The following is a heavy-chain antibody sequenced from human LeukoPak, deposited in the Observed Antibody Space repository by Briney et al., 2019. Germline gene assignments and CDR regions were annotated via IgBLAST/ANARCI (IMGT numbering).Heavy chain of an antibody. J-gene: IGHJ6*04. Sequence: GASVKVSCKASGYTFTSYGISWVRQAPGQGLEWMGWINPNSGGTNYAQKFQGRVTMTRDTSISTAYMELSRLRSDDTAVYYCARDSIGGTLDVWGKGTTVTVSS. V-gene: IGHV1-2*02. CDR3: ARDSIGGTLDV. CDR1: GYTFTSYG. CDR2: INPNSGGT. D-gene: IGHD3-16*01.